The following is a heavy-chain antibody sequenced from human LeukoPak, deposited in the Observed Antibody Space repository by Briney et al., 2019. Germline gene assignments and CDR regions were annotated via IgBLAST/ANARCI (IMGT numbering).Heavy chain of an antibody. V-gene: IGHV4-39*07. D-gene: IGHD1-26*01. CDR2: IYYSGST. CDR3: ARLTYRGVGSQRGFFDY. CDR1: GGSISSSSYY. Sequence: SETLSLTCTVSGGSISSSSYYWGWIRQPPGKGLEWIGSIYYSGSTYYNPSLKSRVTISVDTSKNQFSLKLSSVTAADTAVYYCARLTYRGVGSQRGFFDYWGQGTLVTVSS. J-gene: IGHJ4*02.